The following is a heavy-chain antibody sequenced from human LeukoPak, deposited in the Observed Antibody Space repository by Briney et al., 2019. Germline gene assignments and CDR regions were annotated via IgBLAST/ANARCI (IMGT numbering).Heavy chain of an antibody. D-gene: IGHD1-7*01. J-gene: IGHJ4*02. CDR2: ISYDGSNK. CDR3: ARDARELRGDY. CDR1: GFTFSSYG. Sequence: GGSLRLSCAASGFTFSSYGMHWVRQAPGKGLEWVAVISYDGSNKYYADSVKGRFTISRDNSKNTLYLQMNSLRAEDTAVYYCARDARELRGDYWGQGTLVTVSS. V-gene: IGHV3-30*03.